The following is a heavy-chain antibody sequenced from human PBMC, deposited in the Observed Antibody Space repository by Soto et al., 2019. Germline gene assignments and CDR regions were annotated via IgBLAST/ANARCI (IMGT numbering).Heavy chain of an antibody. CDR1: GGSISSYY. CDR3: ASAYYDSSGYYGYDAFDI. Sequence: NPSETLSLTCTVSGGSISSYYWSWIRQPPGKGLEWIGYIYYSGSTNYNPSLKSRVTISVDTSKNQFSLKLSSVTAADTAVYYCASAYYDSSGYYGYDAFDIWGQGTMVTVSS. J-gene: IGHJ3*02. CDR2: IYYSGST. D-gene: IGHD3-22*01. V-gene: IGHV4-59*01.